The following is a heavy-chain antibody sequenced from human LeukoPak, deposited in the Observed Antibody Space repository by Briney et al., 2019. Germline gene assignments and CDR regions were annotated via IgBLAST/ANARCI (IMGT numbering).Heavy chain of an antibody. V-gene: IGHV4-4*07. CDR2: IYTSGST. D-gene: IGHD6-6*01. CDR3: AGTRLSSSSPLDY. CDR1: GGSISSYY. J-gene: IGHJ4*02. Sequence: SETLSLTCTVSGGSISSYYWSWIRQPAGKGLEWIGRIYTSGSTNYNPSLKSRVTISVDTSKNQFSLKLSSVTAADTVVYYCAGTRLSSSSPLDYWGQGTLVTVSS.